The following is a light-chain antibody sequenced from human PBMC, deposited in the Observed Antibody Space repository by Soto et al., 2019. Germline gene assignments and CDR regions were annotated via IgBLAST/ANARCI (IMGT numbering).Light chain of an antibody. V-gene: IGKV1-12*01. CDR1: HDVRSW. CDR3: LQANGDPGT. Sequence: DIQMTQSPSSVSASVGDRVTISCRASHDVRSWLAWYQQKPGKAPNLLIYGASTLQSGVPSRFSGSGSGTDFTHTLISLQPEDVKTSLCLQANGDPGTFGEGTKWAIK. J-gene: IGKJ1*01. CDR2: GAS.